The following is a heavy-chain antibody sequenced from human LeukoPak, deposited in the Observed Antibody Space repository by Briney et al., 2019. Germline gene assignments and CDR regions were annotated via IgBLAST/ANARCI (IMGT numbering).Heavy chain of an antibody. CDR3: ARAAWFGESARFDY. V-gene: IGHV1-46*01. Sequence: ASVKISCKASGYTFTSYYMHWVRQAPGQGLEWMGIINPSGGSTTYVQKSQGRVTMTRDTSTSTVYMELSSLGSEDTAVYSCARAAWFGESARFDYWGQGTLVTVSS. D-gene: IGHD3-10*01. CDR1: GYTFTSYY. CDR2: INPSGGST. J-gene: IGHJ4*02.